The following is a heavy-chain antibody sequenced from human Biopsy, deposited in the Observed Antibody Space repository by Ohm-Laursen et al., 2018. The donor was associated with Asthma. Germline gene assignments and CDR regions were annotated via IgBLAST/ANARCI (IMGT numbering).Heavy chain of an antibody. CDR3: ARKAGSCISRTCYSLDF. J-gene: IGHJ4*02. CDR1: GGTFNTYV. CDR2: INSVFGTT. Sequence: SVTVSCKSLGGTFNTYVIGWVRQAPGQGLGWLGGINSVFGTTTYPQKFPDRVTITADDSTSTVYMELSSLRSEDTAVYYCARKAGSCISRTCYSLDFWGQGTLVTVSS. V-gene: IGHV1-69*13. D-gene: IGHD2-2*01.